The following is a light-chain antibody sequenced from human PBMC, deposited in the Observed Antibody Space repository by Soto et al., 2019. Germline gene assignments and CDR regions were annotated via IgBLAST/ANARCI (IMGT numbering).Light chain of an antibody. Sequence: DIQMTQFPSSLSASVGDRVTITCRASQGIRNDLAWYQQKPGKAPKRLIYAASSLQSGVPSRFSGSGSATEFALAISSLQAEDFATFYCLQHSTYPLTFCQGTKVEIK. V-gene: IGKV1-17*01. CDR2: AAS. CDR1: QGIRND. CDR3: LQHSTYPLT. J-gene: IGKJ1*01.